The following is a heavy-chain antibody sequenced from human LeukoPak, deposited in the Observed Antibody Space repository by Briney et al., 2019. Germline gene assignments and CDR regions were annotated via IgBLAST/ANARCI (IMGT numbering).Heavy chain of an antibody. D-gene: IGHD3-10*01. CDR2: IWSDGSNK. CDR1: GFTFSYYA. Sequence: GGSLRRSCSASGFTFSYYAIHWVRQAPGKGLEWVALIWSDGSNKCYAESVKGRITISRDNSKNTVYLQMNSLRAEDTAVYYCARELFGSGSSPDGWGQGTLVTVSS. V-gene: IGHV3-33*01. CDR3: ARELFGSGSSPDG. J-gene: IGHJ4*02.